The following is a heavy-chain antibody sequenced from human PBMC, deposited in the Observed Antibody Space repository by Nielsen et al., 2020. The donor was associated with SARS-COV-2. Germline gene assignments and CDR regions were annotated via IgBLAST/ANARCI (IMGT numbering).Heavy chain of an antibody. Sequence: GGSLRLSCGASGFDFGSYNMNWVRQAPGKGLEWVSSISYRSNYIYYADSVKGRFTISRDNGNNSLYLQMHSLRAEDTAVYYCVREGRGEDWFDPWGQGTLVTVSS. D-gene: IGHD3-10*01. V-gene: IGHV3-21*01. J-gene: IGHJ5*02. CDR1: GFDFGSYN. CDR3: VREGRGEDWFDP. CDR2: ISYRSNYI.